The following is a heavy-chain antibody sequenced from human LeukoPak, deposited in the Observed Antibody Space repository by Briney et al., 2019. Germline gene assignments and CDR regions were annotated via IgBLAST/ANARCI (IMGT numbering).Heavy chain of an antibody. CDR3: ARDDRSFGTTVTTPFDY. D-gene: IGHD4-11*01. J-gene: IGHJ4*02. V-gene: IGHV1-69*13. Sequence: ASVKVSCKASGGTFSSYAISWVRQAPGQGLEWMGGIIPIFGTANYAQKFQGRVTITADESTSTAYMELSSLRSEDTAVYYCARDDRSFGTTVTTPFDYWGQGTLVTVSS. CDR2: IIPIFGTA. CDR1: GGTFSSYA.